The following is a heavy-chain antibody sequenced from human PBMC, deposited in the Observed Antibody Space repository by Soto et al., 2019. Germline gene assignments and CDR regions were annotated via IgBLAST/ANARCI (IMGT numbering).Heavy chain of an antibody. CDR2: IYYSGST. D-gene: IGHD2-15*01. CDR3: ARDIAD. Sequence: SETLSLTXTVSGGSISSYYWSWIRQPPGKGLEWIGYIYYSGSTNYNPSLKSRVTISVDTSKNQFSLKLSSVTAADTAVYYCARDIADWGQGTLVTVSS. J-gene: IGHJ4*02. CDR1: GGSISSYY. V-gene: IGHV4-59*01.